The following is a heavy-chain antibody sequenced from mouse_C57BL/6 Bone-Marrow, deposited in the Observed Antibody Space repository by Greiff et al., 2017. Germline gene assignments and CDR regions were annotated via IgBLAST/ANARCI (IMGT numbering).Heavy chain of an antibody. CDR2: IYPRSGNT. CDR3: ARSTMVTTHYYAMDY. J-gene: IGHJ4*01. CDR1: GYTFTSYG. Sequence: QVQLKQSGAELARPGASVKLSCKASGYTFTSYGISWVKQRTGQGLEWIGEIYPRSGNTYYNEKFKGKATLTADKSSSTAYMALRSLTSEDSAVYFCARSTMVTTHYYAMDYWGQGTSVTVSS. D-gene: IGHD2-2*01. V-gene: IGHV1-81*01.